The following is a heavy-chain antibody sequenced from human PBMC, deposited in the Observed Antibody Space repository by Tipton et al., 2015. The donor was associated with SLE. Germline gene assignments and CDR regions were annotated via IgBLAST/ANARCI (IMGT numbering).Heavy chain of an antibody. D-gene: IGHD6-13*01. V-gene: IGHV4-34*01. Sequence: TLSLTCAVYGGSFSGYYWSWIRQPPGKGLEWIGEINHSGSTNYNPSLKSRVTISVDTSKNQFSLKLSSMTAADTAVYYCAVTGGSSWSYFDYWGQGILVTVSS. J-gene: IGHJ4*02. CDR3: AVTGGSSWSYFDY. CDR2: INHSGST. CDR1: GGSFSGYY.